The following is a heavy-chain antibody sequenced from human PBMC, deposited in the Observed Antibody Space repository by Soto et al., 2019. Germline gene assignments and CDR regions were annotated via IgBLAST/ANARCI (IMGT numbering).Heavy chain of an antibody. V-gene: IGHV4-39*07. D-gene: IGHD6-6*01. CDR1: VDSISSSDFY. CDR3: SPLAARSSSYYYGMDV. Sequence: PSETLCVTCTFSVDSISSSDFYWAWIRQPPGKGLEWIGSINYSGITYYNPSLKSRLTISVDTSKNQFSLKLSSVTAADTAVYYCSPLAARSSSYYYGMDVWGQGTTVTVSS. J-gene: IGHJ6*01. CDR2: INYSGIT.